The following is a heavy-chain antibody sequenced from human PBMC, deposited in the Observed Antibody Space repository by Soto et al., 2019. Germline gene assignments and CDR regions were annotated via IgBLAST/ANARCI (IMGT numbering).Heavy chain of an antibody. CDR3: ARDPAGVGAFDI. J-gene: IGHJ3*02. V-gene: IGHV3-23*01. D-gene: IGHD2-8*01. CDR1: GFTFSSYA. Sequence: HPXESLSLSCAASGFTFSSYAMSWVRQAPGKGLEWVSAISGSGGSTYYADSVKGRFTISRDNSKNTLYLQMNSLRAEDTAVYYCARDPAGVGAFDIWGQGTMVTVSS. CDR2: ISGSGGST.